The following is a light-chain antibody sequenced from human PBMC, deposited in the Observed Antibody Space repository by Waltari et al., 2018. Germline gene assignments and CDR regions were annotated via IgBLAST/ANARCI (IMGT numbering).Light chain of an antibody. Sequence: QSVVTQPPSASGTPGQRVTIPCSGSSSNIGRNFVYWYQQLPGATPKVLIFRNVRRPAGVPDRFSGSKSGTSASLDISGLRSEDEANYYCATWDGSLSAVVFGGGTKLTVL. CDR2: RNV. CDR1: SSNIGRNF. V-gene: IGLV1-47*01. CDR3: ATWDGSLSAVV. J-gene: IGLJ2*01.